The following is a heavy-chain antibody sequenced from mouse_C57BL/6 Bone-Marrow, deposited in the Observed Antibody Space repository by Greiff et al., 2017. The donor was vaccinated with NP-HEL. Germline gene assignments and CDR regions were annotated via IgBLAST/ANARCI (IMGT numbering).Heavy chain of an antibody. CDR2: IDPSDSYT. Sequence: QVQLQQSGAELVKPGASVKLSCKASGYTFTSYWMQWVKQRPGQGLEWIGEIDPSDSYTNYNQKFKGKATLTVDTSSSTAYMQLSRLTSEDSAVYYCASRPPIYYYGSSPYYWGQGTTLTVSS. CDR1: GYTFTSYW. J-gene: IGHJ2*01. V-gene: IGHV1-50*01. CDR3: ASRPPIYYYGSSPYY. D-gene: IGHD1-1*01.